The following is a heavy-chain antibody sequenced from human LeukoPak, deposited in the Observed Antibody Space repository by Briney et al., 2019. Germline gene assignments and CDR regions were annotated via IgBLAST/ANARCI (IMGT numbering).Heavy chain of an antibody. CDR2: IIPIFGTA. V-gene: IGHV1-69*05. D-gene: IGHD2/OR15-2a*01. Sequence: SVKVSCKASGYTFTSYDINWVRQATGQGLEWMGGIIPIFGTANYAQKFQGRVTITTDESTSTAYMELSSLRSEDTAVYYCARGTTADYFDYWGQGTLVTVSS. J-gene: IGHJ4*02. CDR3: ARGTTADYFDY. CDR1: GYTFTSYD.